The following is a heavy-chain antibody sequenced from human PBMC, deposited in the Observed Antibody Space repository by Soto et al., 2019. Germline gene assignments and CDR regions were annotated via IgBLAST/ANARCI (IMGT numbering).Heavy chain of an antibody. D-gene: IGHD5-18*01. CDR3: ARDRLMATAGTARHYFGLDV. CDR2: IYYSGST. Sequence: TLSLTCTVSGGSIRSGGYYWSWVRQSPRRGLEWIGNIYYSGSTYYNPSLKSRLTISVDTSKNQFSLNLSSVTAADTAVYYCARDRLMATAGTARHYFGLDVWGQGTTVTVSS. CDR1: GGSIRSGGYY. V-gene: IGHV4-31*03. J-gene: IGHJ6*02.